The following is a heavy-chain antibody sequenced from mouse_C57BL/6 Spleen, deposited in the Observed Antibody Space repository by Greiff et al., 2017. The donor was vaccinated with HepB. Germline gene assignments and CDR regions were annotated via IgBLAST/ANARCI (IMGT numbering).Heavy chain of an antibody. Sequence: EVHLVESGGGLVKPGGSLKLSCAASGFTFSDYGMHWVRQAPEKGLEWVAYISSGSSTIYYADTVKGRFTISRDNAKNTLFLQMTSLRSEDTAMYYCAKSNSVAYWGQGTLVTVSA. V-gene: IGHV5-17*01. CDR2: ISSGSSTI. CDR3: AKSNSVAY. CDR1: GFTFSDYG. D-gene: IGHD2-5*01. J-gene: IGHJ3*01.